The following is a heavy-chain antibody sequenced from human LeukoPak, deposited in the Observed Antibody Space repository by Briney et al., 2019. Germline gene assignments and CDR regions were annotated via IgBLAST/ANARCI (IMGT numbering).Heavy chain of an antibody. D-gene: IGHD1-26*01. CDR1: GFTFSSYS. J-gene: IGHJ3*02. CDR3: ARDLGGSYGWGGAFDI. V-gene: IGHV3-21*01. Sequence: GGSLRLSCAASGFTFSSYSMNWVRQAPGKGLEWVSSISSSSSYIYYADSVKGRFTISRDNAKNPLYLQMNSLRAEDTAVYYCARDLGGSYGWGGAFDIWGQGTMVTVSS. CDR2: ISSSSSYI.